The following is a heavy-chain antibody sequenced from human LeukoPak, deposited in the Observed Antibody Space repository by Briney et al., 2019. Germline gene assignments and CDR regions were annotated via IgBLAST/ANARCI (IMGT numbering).Heavy chain of an antibody. V-gene: IGHV1-24*01. CDR2: FDPEDGET. J-gene: IGHJ5*02. D-gene: IGHD6-19*01. CDR1: GYTLTELS. Sequence: ASVKVSCKVSGYTLTELSMHWVRQAPGKGLGWMGGFDPEDGETIYAQKFQGRVTMTEDTSTDTAYMELSSLRSEDTAVYYCATGRYSSGWYGWFDPWGQGTLVTVSS. CDR3: ATGRYSSGWYGWFDP.